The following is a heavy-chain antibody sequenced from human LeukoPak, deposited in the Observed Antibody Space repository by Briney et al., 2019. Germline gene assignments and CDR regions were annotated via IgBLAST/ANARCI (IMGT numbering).Heavy chain of an antibody. CDR2: INPYSGGT. CDR1: AYTFTAYF. CDR3: ARGSYDTSGYYRGDWFDP. J-gene: IGHJ5*02. D-gene: IGHD3-22*01. V-gene: IGHV1-2*02. Sequence: GASVTVSCKASAYTFTAYFIHWVRQAPGQGLEWMGWINPYSGGTNYAQRFQGRVTMTRDTSISTAFMELRSLRSDDTAVYYCARGSYDTSGYYRGDWFDPWGQGTLVTVSS.